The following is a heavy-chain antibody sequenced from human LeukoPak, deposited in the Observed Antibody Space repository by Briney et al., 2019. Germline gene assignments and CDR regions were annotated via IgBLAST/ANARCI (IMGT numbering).Heavy chain of an antibody. Sequence: GASVKVSCKASGYTYTSYDIHWVRQATGQGLAWMGWMNPNSGNTGYAQKFQGRVTMTRSTSVSTAYMELSSLRSEDTAVYYCAKARSGSYSTDFDYWGQGTLVTVSS. J-gene: IGHJ4*02. V-gene: IGHV1-8*01. CDR1: GYTYTSYD. CDR3: AKARSGSYSTDFDY. CDR2: MNPNSGNT. D-gene: IGHD1-26*01.